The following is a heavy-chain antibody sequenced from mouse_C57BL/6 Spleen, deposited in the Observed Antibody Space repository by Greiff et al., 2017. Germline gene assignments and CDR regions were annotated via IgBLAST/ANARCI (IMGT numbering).Heavy chain of an antibody. V-gene: IGHV5-17*01. CDR2: ISSGSSTI. Sequence: EVQLMESGGGLVKPGGSLKLSCAASGFTFSDYGMHWVRQAPEKGLEWVAYISSGSSTIYYADTVKGRFTISRDNAKNTLFLQMTSLRSEDTAMYYCARKIDGTLDYWGQGTTLTVSS. J-gene: IGHJ2*01. CDR3: ARKIDGTLDY. CDR1: GFTFSDYG. D-gene: IGHD1-1*01.